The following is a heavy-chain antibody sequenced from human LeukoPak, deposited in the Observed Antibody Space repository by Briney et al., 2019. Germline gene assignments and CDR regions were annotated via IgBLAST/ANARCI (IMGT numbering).Heavy chain of an antibody. J-gene: IGHJ4*02. CDR2: IYYGGSA. CDR3: ARGWPITLFGVVDY. Sequence: SETLSLTCTVSGGSISSHHWSWIRQPPGKGLEWIGDIYYGGSARYNPSLKSRFTISVDTSKNQFSLRLSFVTAADTAVYYCARGWPITLFGVVDYWGQGTLVTVSS. CDR1: GGSISSHH. D-gene: IGHD3-3*01. V-gene: IGHV4-59*11.